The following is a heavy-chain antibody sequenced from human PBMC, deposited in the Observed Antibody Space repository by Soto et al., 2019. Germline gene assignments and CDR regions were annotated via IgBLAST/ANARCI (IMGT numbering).Heavy chain of an antibody. CDR2: IIPIFGTA. J-gene: IGHJ6*02. V-gene: IGHV1-69*13. Sequence: ASVKVCCKASGGTFSSYAISWVRQAPGQGLEWMGGIIPIFGTANYAQKFQGRVTITADESTSTAYMELSSLRSEDTAVYYCARVEQSRGYDFWSGYYGMDVWG. CDR3: ARVEQSRGYDFWSGYYGMDV. D-gene: IGHD3-3*01. CDR1: GGTFSSYA.